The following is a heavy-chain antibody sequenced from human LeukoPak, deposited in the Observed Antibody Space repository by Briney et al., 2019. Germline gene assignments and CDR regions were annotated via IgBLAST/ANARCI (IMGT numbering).Heavy chain of an antibody. J-gene: IGHJ4*02. D-gene: IGHD4-23*01. CDR2: INPNSGGT. CDR1: GYTFTGYY. CDR3: ARAVNSNFDY. Sequence: ASVKVSCKASGYTFTGYYMHWVRQAPGQGLEWMVWINPNSGGTNYAQKFQGRVTMTRDTSISKAYMELSRLRSDDTAVYYCARAVNSNFDYWGQGTLVTVSS. V-gene: IGHV1-2*02.